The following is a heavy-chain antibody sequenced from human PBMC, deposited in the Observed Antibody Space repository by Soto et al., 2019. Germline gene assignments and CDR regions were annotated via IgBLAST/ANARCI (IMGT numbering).Heavy chain of an antibody. CDR2: ISGSGGST. CDR3: ARRGSGSYYDD. Sequence: EVQLLESGGGLVQPGGSLRLSCAASGFTFSSYAMRWVRQGPVKGLEWVSAISGSGGSTYYADSVKGRFTISRDNSKNTLYLHMNSLGAADTAVYYCARRGSGSYYDDWGQGTMVTVSS. CDR1: GFTFSSYA. J-gene: IGHJ4*02. D-gene: IGHD1-26*01. V-gene: IGHV3-23*01.